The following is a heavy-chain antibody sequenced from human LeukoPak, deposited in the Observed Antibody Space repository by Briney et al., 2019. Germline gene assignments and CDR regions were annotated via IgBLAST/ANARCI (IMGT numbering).Heavy chain of an antibody. J-gene: IGHJ4*02. Sequence: GGSLRLSCAASGFTFSSYAMSWVRQAPGKGLEWVSTITGSGDSTFYADSVKGRFTISRDNSKNTLYLQMNSLRAEDTAVYYCAKDRFGGSYHYFDYWGQGTLVTVSS. CDR3: AKDRFGGSYHYFDY. CDR2: ITGSGDST. V-gene: IGHV3-23*01. D-gene: IGHD1-26*01. CDR1: GFTFSSYA.